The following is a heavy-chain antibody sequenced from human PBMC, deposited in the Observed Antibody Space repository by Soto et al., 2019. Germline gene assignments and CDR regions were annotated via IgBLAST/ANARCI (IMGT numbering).Heavy chain of an antibody. V-gene: IGHV3-23*01. CDR1: GFTFSNYS. CDR3: AKALQYSSSRDYFYYGMDV. J-gene: IGHJ6*02. Sequence: EVQLLESGGGLVQPGGSLRLSCAASGFTFSNYSISWVRQAPGKGLELVSGMNSGGRSYYADSVNGRFTISRDTSKNMRYLQMNSLRADDTAVFYCAKALQYSSSRDYFYYGMDVWGQGTTVTVAS. D-gene: IGHD6-6*01. CDR2: MNSGGRS.